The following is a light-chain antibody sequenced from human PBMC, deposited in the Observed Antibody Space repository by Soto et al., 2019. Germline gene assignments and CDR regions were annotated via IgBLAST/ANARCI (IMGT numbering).Light chain of an antibody. CDR1: NSNIGRNT. V-gene: IGLV1-44*01. CDR3: ASWDDGLTGYV. Sequence: QSVLTQPPSASGIPGQRVTISCSGSNSNIGRNTVNWYQQLPGTAPKLLIYRNNQRPSGVPDRFSGSKSGTSASLAISGLQSDDESDYYCASWDDGLTGYVFGTGTKVTVL. CDR2: RNN. J-gene: IGLJ1*01.